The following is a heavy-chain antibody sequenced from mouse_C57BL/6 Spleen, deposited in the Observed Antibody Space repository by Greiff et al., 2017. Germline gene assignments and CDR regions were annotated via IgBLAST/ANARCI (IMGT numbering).Heavy chain of an antibody. D-gene: IGHD2-5*01. V-gene: IGHV1-59*01. CDR1: GYTFTSYW. Sequence: VQLQQSGAELVRPGTSVKLSCKASGYTFTSYWMHWVKQRPGQGLEWIGVIDPSDSYTNYNQKFKGKATLTVDTSSSTAYMQLSSLTSEDSAVYYCASSNPAWFAYWGQGTLVTVSA. J-gene: IGHJ3*01. CDR2: IDPSDSYT. CDR3: ASSNPAWFAY.